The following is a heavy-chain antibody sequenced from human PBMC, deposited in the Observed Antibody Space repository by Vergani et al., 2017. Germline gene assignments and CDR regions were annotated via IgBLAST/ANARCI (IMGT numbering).Heavy chain of an antibody. J-gene: IGHJ4*01. Sequence: QVQLEESGPGLVKPSETLSLTCTVSGGSFNTYYWSWIRQSPGKGLEWIGYIYSTGSTNYNPSLNSRVTMSVDTSKNQFSLKLRSVTAADTAVYFCARDSFGLVVLQFWGQGTLVTVSS. V-gene: IGHV4-59*13. CDR1: GGSFNTYY. CDR3: ARDSFGLVVLQF. CDR2: IYSTGST. D-gene: IGHD3/OR15-3a*01.